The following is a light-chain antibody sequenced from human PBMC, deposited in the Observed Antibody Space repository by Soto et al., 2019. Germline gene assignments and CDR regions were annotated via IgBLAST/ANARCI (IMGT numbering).Light chain of an antibody. CDR1: QSINSF. CDR2: SAS. Sequence: EIVLTQSPGTLSLSPGEGATLSCRASQSINSFLAWYQQRRGQAPRLLIHSASSRATGIPDRFSGIGYGTDFTLTISGLEPEDFAVYHCQQYGTSPFTFGQGTRLEI. CDR3: QQYGTSPFT. J-gene: IGKJ5*01. V-gene: IGKV3-20*01.